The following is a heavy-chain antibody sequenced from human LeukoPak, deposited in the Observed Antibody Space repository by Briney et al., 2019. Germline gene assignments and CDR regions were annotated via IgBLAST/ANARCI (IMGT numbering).Heavy chain of an antibody. CDR1: GYTFTSYA. CDR2: INAGNGNT. CDR3: ARDGLVDTATIDY. D-gene: IGHD5-18*01. Sequence: ASVKVSCKASGYTFTSYAMHWVRQAPGQRLEWMGWINAGNGNTKYSQKFQGRVTITRDTSASTAYMELSSLRSEDTAVYYCARDGLVDTATIDYWGQGTLVTVSS. J-gene: IGHJ4*02. V-gene: IGHV1-3*01.